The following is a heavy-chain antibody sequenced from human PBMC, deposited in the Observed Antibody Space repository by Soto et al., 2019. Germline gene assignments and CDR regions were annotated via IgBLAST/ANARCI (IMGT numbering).Heavy chain of an antibody. V-gene: IGHV4-34*01. Sequence: SETLSLTCAVYGGSFSGYYLSWIRQPPGKGLEWIGEINHSGSTNYNPSLKSRVTISVDTSKNQFSLKLSSVTAADTAVYYCARGGGSSFSYYFDYWGQGTLVTVSS. D-gene: IGHD6-6*01. CDR3: ARGGGSSFSYYFDY. J-gene: IGHJ4*02. CDR1: GGSFSGYY. CDR2: INHSGST.